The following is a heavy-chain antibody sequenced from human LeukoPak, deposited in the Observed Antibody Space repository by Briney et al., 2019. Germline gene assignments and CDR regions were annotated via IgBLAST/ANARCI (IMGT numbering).Heavy chain of an antibody. CDR3: AKEHGEFDL. V-gene: IGHV3-23*01. D-gene: IGHD7-27*01. CDR1: GFTFSNYA. CDR2: LSGSGGST. Sequence: GGSLRLSCAASGFTFSNYAMSWVRQAPGKGLEWVSSLSGSGGSTYHADSVKGRFTISRDNSKNTLYLQMNSLRAEDTAVYYCAKEHGEFDLWGRGTLVTVSS. J-gene: IGHJ2*01.